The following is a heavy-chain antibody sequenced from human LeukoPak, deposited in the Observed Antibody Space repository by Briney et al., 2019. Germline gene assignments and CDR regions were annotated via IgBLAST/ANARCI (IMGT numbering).Heavy chain of an antibody. D-gene: IGHD5-18*01. CDR3: ARAKDTAMAPSFDY. CDR1: GGSFSGYY. Sequence: SETLSLTCAVDGGSFSGYYWGWIRQPPGKGLEWIGEINHSGSTNYNPSLKSRVTISVDTSKNQFSLKLSSVTAADTAVYYCARAKDTAMAPSFDYWGQGTLVTVSS. V-gene: IGHV4-34*01. J-gene: IGHJ4*02. CDR2: INHSGST.